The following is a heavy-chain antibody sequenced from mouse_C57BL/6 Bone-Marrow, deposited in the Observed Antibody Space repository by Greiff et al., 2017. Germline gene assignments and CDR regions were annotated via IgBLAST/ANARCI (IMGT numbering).Heavy chain of an antibody. Sequence: VQLQQPGAELVRPGTSVKLSCKASGYTFTSYWMHWVKQRPGQGLEWIGVIDPSDSYTNYNQKFKGKATLTVDTSSSTAYMQLSSLTSEDSAVYYCARGYSGSSYPQVGYFDVWGTGTTVTVSS. J-gene: IGHJ1*03. CDR3: ARGYSGSSYPQVGYFDV. CDR1: GYTFTSYW. V-gene: IGHV1-59*01. D-gene: IGHD1-1*01. CDR2: IDPSDSYT.